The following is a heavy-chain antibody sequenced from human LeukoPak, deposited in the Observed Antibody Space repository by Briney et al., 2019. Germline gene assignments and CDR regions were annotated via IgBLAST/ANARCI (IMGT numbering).Heavy chain of an antibody. V-gene: IGHV5-51*01. CDR1: GYSITSYW. Sequence: AASLMISCKASGYSITSYWIGWGRRMAGEGVEWMGIIYPGDSETRYSPTLQGQVTLSADKSISTANLQWSSLRASDTAMYYCARHDQLGEQALSIIYWGQGTPVTVSS. J-gene: IGHJ4*02. CDR3: ARHDQLGEQALSIIY. D-gene: IGHD7-27*01. CDR2: IYPGDSET.